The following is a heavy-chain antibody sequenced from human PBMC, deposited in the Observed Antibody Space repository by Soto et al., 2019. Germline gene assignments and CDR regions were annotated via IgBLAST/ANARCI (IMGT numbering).Heavy chain of an antibody. CDR3: AREKGIYYYDSSGRWGAFDI. V-gene: IGHV3-33*01. J-gene: IGHJ3*02. Sequence: GGSLRLSCAASGFTFSSYGMHWVRQAPGKGLEWVAVIWYDGSNKYYADSVKGRFTISRDNSKNTLYLQMNSLRAEDTAVYYCAREKGIYYYDSSGRWGAFDIWGQGTMVTVSS. D-gene: IGHD3-22*01. CDR1: GFTFSSYG. CDR2: IWYDGSNK.